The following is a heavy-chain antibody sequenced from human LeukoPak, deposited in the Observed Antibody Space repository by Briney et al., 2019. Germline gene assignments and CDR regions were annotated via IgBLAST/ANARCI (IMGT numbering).Heavy chain of an antibody. CDR1: GGTFSSYA. D-gene: IGHD3-3*01. CDR2: IVPIFGTA. CDR3: ARGPLGTIFGVVISPLLDYYYYYMDV. J-gene: IGHJ6*03. Sequence: GASVKVSCKASGGTFSSYAISWVRQAPGQGLEWMGGIVPIFGTANYAQKFQGRVTITADESTSTAYMELSSLRSEDTAVYYCARGPLGTIFGVVISPLLDYYYYYMDVWGKGTTVTVSS. V-gene: IGHV1-69*13.